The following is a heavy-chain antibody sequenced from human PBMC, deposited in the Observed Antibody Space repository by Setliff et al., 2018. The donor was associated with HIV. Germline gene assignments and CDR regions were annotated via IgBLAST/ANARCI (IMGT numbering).Heavy chain of an antibody. V-gene: IGHV4-39*02. D-gene: IGHD4-4*01. CDR3: ARLDYSNYYSYYIDV. J-gene: IGHJ6*03. Sequence: ASETLSLTCSVSGGSISVNNYFWAWVRQPPGKGLEWIASVHKSGNSYYKPSLKSRATISVDTSENHFSLRLNSVTAADTAVYYCARLDYSNYYSYYIDVWGEGTMVTVSS. CDR2: VHKSGNS. CDR1: GGSISVNNYF.